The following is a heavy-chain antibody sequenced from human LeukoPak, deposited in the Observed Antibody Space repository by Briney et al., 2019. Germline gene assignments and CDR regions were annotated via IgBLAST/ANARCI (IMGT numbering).Heavy chain of an antibody. Sequence: SGGSLRLSCAASGFTVSSNYMSWVRQAPGKGLEWVSVIYSGGSTYYADSVKGRFTISRDNSKNTLYLQMNSLRAEDTAVYYCARVPGITIFGVVTQYYYYYYGMDVWGQGTTVTVSS. V-gene: IGHV3-66*01. J-gene: IGHJ6*02. D-gene: IGHD3-3*01. CDR2: IYSGGST. CDR1: GFTVSSNY. CDR3: ARVPGITIFGVVTQYYYYYYGMDV.